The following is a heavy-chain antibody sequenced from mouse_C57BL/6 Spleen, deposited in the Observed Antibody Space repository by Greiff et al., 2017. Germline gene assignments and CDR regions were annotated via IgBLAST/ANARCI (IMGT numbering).Heavy chain of an antibody. CDR2: IDPEDGET. Sequence: VQLKQSGAELVKPGASVKLSCTASGFNIKDYYMHWVKQRTEQGLEWIGRIDPEDGETKYAPKFQGKATITADTSSNTAYLQLSILTSEDTAVYYCARSLITTVVEVYAMDYWGQGTSVTVSS. CDR3: ARSLITTVVEVYAMDY. D-gene: IGHD1-1*01. CDR1: GFNIKDYY. J-gene: IGHJ4*01. V-gene: IGHV14-2*01.